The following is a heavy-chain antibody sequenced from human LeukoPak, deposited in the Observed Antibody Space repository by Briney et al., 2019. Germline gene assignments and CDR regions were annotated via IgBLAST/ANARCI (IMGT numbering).Heavy chain of an antibody. CDR3: ARDVFPDSVVITHHDAFDI. Sequence: ASVKVSCKASGYTFTSYGISWVRQAPGQGLEWMGWISAYNGNTNYAQKLQGRVTMTTDTSTSTAYMELRSLRSDDTAVYYCARDVFPDSVVITHHDAFDIWGQGTMVTVSS. J-gene: IGHJ3*02. CDR2: ISAYNGNT. V-gene: IGHV1-18*01. D-gene: IGHD3-22*01. CDR1: GYTFTSYG.